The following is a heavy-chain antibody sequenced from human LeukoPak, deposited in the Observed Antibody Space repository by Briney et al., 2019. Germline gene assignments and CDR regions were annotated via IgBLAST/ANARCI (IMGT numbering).Heavy chain of an antibody. V-gene: IGHV3-23*01. D-gene: IGHD6-13*01. CDR1: GFTFSSSA. CDR3: AKEGGYSSTWY. Sequence: GGSLRLSCAASGFTFSSSAMSWVRQAPGKGLEWVSAISGSGGSTYYADSVKGRFTISRDNSKNTLHLQMNGLRADDTAIYYCAKEGGYSSTWYWGQGALVTVSS. J-gene: IGHJ4*02. CDR2: ISGSGGST.